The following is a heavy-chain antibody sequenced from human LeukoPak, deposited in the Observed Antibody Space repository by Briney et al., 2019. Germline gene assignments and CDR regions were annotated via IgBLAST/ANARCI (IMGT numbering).Heavy chain of an antibody. CDR3: ARTLYIAAAPGGFDY. V-gene: IGHV1-8*01. Sequence: GASVKVSCKASGYSFNFYDINWVRQAPGQGLEWMGWMNPNSGNAGYAQKFQGKVTMTRNTSIGTAYMEVNSLRSDDTAVYYCARTLYIAAAPGGFDYWGQGTLVTVSS. CDR1: GYSFNFYD. J-gene: IGHJ4*02. CDR2: MNPNSGNA. D-gene: IGHD6-13*01.